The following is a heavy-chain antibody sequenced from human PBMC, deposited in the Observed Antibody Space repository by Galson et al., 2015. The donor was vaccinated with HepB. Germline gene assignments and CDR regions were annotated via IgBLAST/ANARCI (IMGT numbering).Heavy chain of an antibody. CDR1: GGSYSGYY. D-gene: IGHD6-19*01. J-gene: IGHJ4*02. CDR2: INHSGST. Sequence: SETLSLTCAVYGGSYSGYYWSWIRQPPGKGLEWIGEINHSGSTNYNPSLKSRVTISVDTSKNQFSLKLSSVTAADTAVYYCARGEGWYGWADYFDYWGQGTLVTVSS. CDR3: ARGEGWYGWADYFDY. V-gene: IGHV4-34*01.